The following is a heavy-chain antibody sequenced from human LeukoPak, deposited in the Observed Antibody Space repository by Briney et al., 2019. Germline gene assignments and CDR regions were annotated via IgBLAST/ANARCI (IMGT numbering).Heavy chain of an antibody. CDR3: ARSPMLELHWFDP. V-gene: IGHV1-3*03. CDR2: INAGNGNT. D-gene: IGHD1-7*01. CDR1: GYTFTSYA. J-gene: IGHJ5*02. Sequence: GASVKVSCKGSGYTFTSYAMHWVRQAPGQRLEWMGWINAGNGNTKYSQEFQGRVTITRDTSASTAYMELSSLRSEDMAVYYCARSPMLELHWFDPWGQGTLVTVSS.